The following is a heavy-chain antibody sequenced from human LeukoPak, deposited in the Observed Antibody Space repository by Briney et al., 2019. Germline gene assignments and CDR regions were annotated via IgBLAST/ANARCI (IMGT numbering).Heavy chain of an antibody. Sequence: PGRSLGLSCAASGFTFSNYAMHWVRQAPGKGLEWVAVMSYDGSNEYYAESVKGRFTTSRDNSKNTLYLQMSSLRAEDTAVYSCAREEYGGVYFDYWGQGTLVTVSS. D-gene: IGHD4-23*01. CDR2: MSYDGSNE. J-gene: IGHJ4*02. CDR3: AREEYGGVYFDY. CDR1: GFTFSNYA. V-gene: IGHV3-30-3*01.